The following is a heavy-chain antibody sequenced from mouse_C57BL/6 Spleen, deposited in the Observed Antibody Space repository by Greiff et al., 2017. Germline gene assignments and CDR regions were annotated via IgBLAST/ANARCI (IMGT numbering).Heavy chain of an antibody. CDR1: GYAFSSSW. CDR2: IYPGDGDT. D-gene: IGHD1-2*01. J-gene: IGHJ2*01. V-gene: IGHV1-82*01. CDR3: ARKTTADFDY. Sequence: QVQLQQSGPELVKPGASVKISCKASGYAFSSSWMNWVKQRPGKGLEWIGRIYPGDGDTNYNGKFKGKATLTADKSSSTAYMQLSSLTSEDSAVYLCARKTTADFDYWGQGTTLTVSS.